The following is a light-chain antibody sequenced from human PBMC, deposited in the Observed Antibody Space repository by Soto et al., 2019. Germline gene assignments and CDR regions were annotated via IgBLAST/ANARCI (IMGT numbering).Light chain of an antibody. CDR2: DAS. CDR3: LQNYNYPRT. V-gene: IGKV1-5*01. CDR1: QSIGSW. J-gene: IGKJ1*01. Sequence: DIQMTQSPSTLSASVGDRVTITGRASQSIGSWLAWYQQKPGKAPRLLIYDASSLESGVPSRFSGSGSGTDFTLTISSLQPEDFATYYCLQNYNYPRTFGQGTKVDI.